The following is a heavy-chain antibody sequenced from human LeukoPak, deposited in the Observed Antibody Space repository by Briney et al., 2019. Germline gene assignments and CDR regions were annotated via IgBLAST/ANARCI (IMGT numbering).Heavy chain of an antibody. V-gene: IGHV3-7*04. J-gene: IGHJ4*02. CDR2: IKQDGGEG. D-gene: IGHD2-2*03. Sequence: QPGGSLRLSCAASGFTFNNYWLTWVSQAPGKGLEWVANIKQDGGEGSYGDSVKGRFTISRDNAKKSLYLQMHSLRAEDTAVYYCARDGYGWESLDYWGQGALVTVSS. CDR3: ARDGYGWESLDY. CDR1: GFTFNNYW.